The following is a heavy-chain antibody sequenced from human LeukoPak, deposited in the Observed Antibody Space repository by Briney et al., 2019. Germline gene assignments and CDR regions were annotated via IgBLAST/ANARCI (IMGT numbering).Heavy chain of an antibody. CDR1: GGSISSYY. CDR3: ARHTDIAALSSLNY. J-gene: IGHJ4*02. Sequence: SETLSLTCTVSGGSISSYYWSCIRQTPGKGLERIWYSYYSGSNNYIPSLKSRVTLSVDTSKNQFSLKLSSVTAADTAVYYCARHTDIAALSSLNYWGQGTLVTVSS. V-gene: IGHV4-59*08. CDR2: SYYSGSN. D-gene: IGHD6-13*01.